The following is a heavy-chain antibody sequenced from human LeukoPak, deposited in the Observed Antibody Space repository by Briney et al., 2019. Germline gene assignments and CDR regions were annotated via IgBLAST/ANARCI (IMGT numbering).Heavy chain of an antibody. CDR3: ASVGGITMIVVVIGDAFDI. Sequence: PSETLSLTCTVSGGSIRSSSYYWGWIRQPPGEGLEWIGSIYYSGSTYYNPSLKSRVTISVDTSKNQFSLKLSSVTAADTAVYYCASVGGITMIVVVIGDAFDIWGQGTMVTVSS. J-gene: IGHJ3*02. CDR2: IYYSGST. V-gene: IGHV4-39*07. CDR1: GGSIRSSSYY. D-gene: IGHD3-22*01.